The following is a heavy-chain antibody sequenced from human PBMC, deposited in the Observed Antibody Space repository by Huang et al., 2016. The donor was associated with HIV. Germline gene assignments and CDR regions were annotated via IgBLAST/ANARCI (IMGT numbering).Heavy chain of an antibody. J-gene: IGHJ4*02. CDR1: GGSSSSSDYY. Sequence: QLQLQESGPGLVKPSETLSLTCTVSGGSSSSSDYYWGWLRQPPGNGLEWIGSLYYSGTTFDNPSLNSRVIISEDTSKNQFSLRLSSVTAAETAVYYCATGLLLGDFDYWGQGTLVTVSS. CDR2: LYYSGTT. D-gene: IGHD3-10*01. CDR3: ATGLLLGDFDY. V-gene: IGHV4-39*01.